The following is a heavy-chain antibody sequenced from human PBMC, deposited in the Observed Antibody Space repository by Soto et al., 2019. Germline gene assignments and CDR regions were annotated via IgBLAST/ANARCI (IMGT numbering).Heavy chain of an antibody. CDR2: INTGNGNT. CDR3: ERGRRLYYYYHGTDV. CDR1: GYNFTTYA. D-gene: IGHD3-22*01. J-gene: IGHJ6*02. V-gene: IGHV1-3*04. Sequence: PSVKVFCKASGYNFTTYARLWVRQAPGQRPEWMGWINTGNGNTKYSPKFQGRVTITRDTSSRTSFMELSSLKSEDTAVYYCERGRRLYYYYHGTDVWG.